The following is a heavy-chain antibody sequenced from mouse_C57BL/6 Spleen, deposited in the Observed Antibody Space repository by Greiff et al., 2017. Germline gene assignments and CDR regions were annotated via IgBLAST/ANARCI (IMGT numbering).Heavy chain of an antibody. CDR2: IYPGDGDT. D-gene: IGHD2-4*01. V-gene: IGHV1-82*01. J-gene: IGHJ2*01. CDR3: ARGDGDYVAFDY. CDR1: GYAFSSTW. Sequence: VQLQESVPELVKPGASVKISCTASGYAFSSTWMHWVKQRPGKGLEWIGRIYPGDGDTNYNGKFKGKATMTADKSSSTAYMQLSSLTSEDSAVYFCARGDGDYVAFDYWGQGTTLTVSS.